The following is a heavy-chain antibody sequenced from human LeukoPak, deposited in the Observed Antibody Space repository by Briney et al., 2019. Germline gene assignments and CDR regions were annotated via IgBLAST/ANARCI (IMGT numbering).Heavy chain of an antibody. CDR1: GFTFSSYT. J-gene: IGHJ4*02. V-gene: IGHV3-21*01. CDR3: VREGFQDLYFDY. Sequence: PGGSLRLSCAASGFTFSSYTMNWVRQAPGKGLEWVSSISISSGHIYYADSVKGRFTISRDNAKNSLYLQMNSLRAGDTAVFYCVREGFQDLYFDYWGQGTLVTVSS. CDR2: ISISSGHI.